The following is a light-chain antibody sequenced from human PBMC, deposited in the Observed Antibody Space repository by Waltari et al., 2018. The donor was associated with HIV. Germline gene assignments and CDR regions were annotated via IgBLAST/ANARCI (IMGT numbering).Light chain of an antibody. J-gene: IGLJ2*01. V-gene: IGLV2-8*01. CDR2: EVT. Sequence: QSALTQPPSASGSPGQSVTISCTGTSNDVGAYDYVAWYQQHPGRAPKLLIYEVTKRPSGVPDRFSGSKSGNTASLTVSGLQAEDDAHYYCTSYGDSSGVFFGGGTKLTVL. CDR1: SNDVGAYDY. CDR3: TSYGDSSGVF.